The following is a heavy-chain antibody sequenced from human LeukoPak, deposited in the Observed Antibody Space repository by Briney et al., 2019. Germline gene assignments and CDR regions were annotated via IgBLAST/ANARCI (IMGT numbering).Heavy chain of an antibody. V-gene: IGHV1-46*01. J-gene: IGHJ4*02. CDR2: VYATGGTT. Sequence: ASVKVSCKASEDTFTYYHIHWVRQAPGQGVAWMGAVYATGGTTINTQNFQGRVTMTRDTSTGTVYMELSSLRFEDTAMYYCATEAPRSYYFDYWGQGILVTVSS. CDR3: ATEAPRSYYFDY. CDR1: EDTFTYYH.